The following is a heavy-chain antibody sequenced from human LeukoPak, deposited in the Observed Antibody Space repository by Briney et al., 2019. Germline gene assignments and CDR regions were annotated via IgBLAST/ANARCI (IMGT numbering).Heavy chain of an antibody. CDR3: VRVLGDRTFDY. D-gene: IGHD1-14*01. CDR2: IRNKANRYTT. CDR1: GFTFSDRY. V-gene: IGHV3-72*01. Sequence: HAGGSLRLSCAASGFTFSDRYMDWVRQAPGKGLEWVDRIRNKANRYTTEYPASVKGRLTISRDDSKNSLYLQMNSLKTEDTAVYYCVRVLGDRTFDYWGQGTLVTVSS. J-gene: IGHJ4*02.